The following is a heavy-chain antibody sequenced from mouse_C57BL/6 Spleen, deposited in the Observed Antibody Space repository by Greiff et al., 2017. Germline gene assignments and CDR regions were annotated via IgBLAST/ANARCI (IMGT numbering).Heavy chain of an antibody. CDR3: ARVDYGSSYAFDY. D-gene: IGHD1-1*01. CDR2: ISYDGSN. Sequence: DVQLQESGPGLVKPSQSLSLTCSVTGYSITSGYYWNWIRQFPGNKLEWMGYISYDGSNNYNPSLKNRISITRDTSKNQFFLKLNSVTTEDTATYYCARVDYGSSYAFDYWGQGTTLTVSS. J-gene: IGHJ2*01. V-gene: IGHV3-6*01. CDR1: GYSITSGYY.